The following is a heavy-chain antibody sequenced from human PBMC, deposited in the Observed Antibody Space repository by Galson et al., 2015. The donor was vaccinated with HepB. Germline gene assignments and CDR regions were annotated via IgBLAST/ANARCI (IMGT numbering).Heavy chain of an antibody. CDR2: ISGSGGST. V-gene: IGHV3-23*01. Sequence: SLRLSCAASGFTFSSYAMSWVRQAPGKGLGWVSAISGSGGSTYYADSVKGRFTISRDNSKNTLYLQMNSLRAEDTAVYYCAKMGDYYDSSGYFAKNWFDPWGQGTLATVSS. J-gene: IGHJ5*02. CDR1: GFTFSSYA. D-gene: IGHD3-22*01. CDR3: AKMGDYYDSSGYFAKNWFDP.